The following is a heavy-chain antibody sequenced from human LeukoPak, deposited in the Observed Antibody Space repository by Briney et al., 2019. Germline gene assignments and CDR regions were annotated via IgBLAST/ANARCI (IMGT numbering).Heavy chain of an antibody. J-gene: IGHJ3*02. D-gene: IGHD6-19*01. V-gene: IGHV4-34*01. Sequence: SETLSLTCAVYGGSFSGFYWSWIRQPPGKGPEWNGEINHSGLTNYNPSLKSRVPISVDTSKNQFSLKLSSVTAADTAVYYCARASSGWYLFTAFDIWGQGTMVTVSS. CDR2: INHSGLT. CDR3: ARASSGWYLFTAFDI. CDR1: GGSFSGFY.